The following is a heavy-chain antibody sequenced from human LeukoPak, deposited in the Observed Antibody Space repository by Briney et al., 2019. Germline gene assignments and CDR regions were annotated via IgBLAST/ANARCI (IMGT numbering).Heavy chain of an antibody. CDR1: GFTFSSYG. V-gene: IGHV3-30*18. CDR2: ISYDRSNK. J-gene: IGHJ3*02. CDR3: AKAGGGDSSGLDAFDI. Sequence: GGSLRLSCAASGFTFSSYGMHWVRQAPGKGLEWVAVISYDRSNKYYADSVKGRFTISRDNSKNTLYLQMNSLRAEDTAVYYCAKAGGGDSSGLDAFDIWGQGTMVTVSS. D-gene: IGHD3-22*01.